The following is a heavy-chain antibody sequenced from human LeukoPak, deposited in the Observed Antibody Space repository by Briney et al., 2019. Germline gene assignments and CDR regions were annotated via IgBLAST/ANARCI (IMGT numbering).Heavy chain of an antibody. V-gene: IGHV1-18*04. J-gene: IGHJ6*02. CDR2: ISAYNGNT. CDR1: GYTFTGYY. CDR3: ARDGSGSYYSASYYYYGMDV. Sequence: ASVKVSCKASGYTFTGYYMHWVRQAPGQGLEWMGWISAYNGNTNYAQKLQGRVTMTTDTSTSTAYMELRSLRSDDTAVYYCARDGSGSYYSASYYYYGMDVWGQGTTVTVSS. D-gene: IGHD3-10*01.